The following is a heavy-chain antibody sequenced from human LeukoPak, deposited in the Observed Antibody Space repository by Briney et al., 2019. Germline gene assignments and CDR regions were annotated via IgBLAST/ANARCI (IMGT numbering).Heavy chain of an antibody. J-gene: IGHJ3*02. CDR1: GYTFTSYG. D-gene: IGHD2-15*01. V-gene: IGHV1-8*02. CDR3: ARGVDHDAFDI. Sequence: ASVKVSCKASGYTFTSYGISWVRQAPGQGLEWMGWMNPNSGNTGYAQKFQGRVTMTRNTSISTAYMELSSLRSEDTAVYYCARGVDHDAFDIWGQGTMVTVSS. CDR2: MNPNSGNT.